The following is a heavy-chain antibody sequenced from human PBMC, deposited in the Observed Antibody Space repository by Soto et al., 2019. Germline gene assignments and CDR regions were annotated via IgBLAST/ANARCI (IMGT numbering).Heavy chain of an antibody. V-gene: IGHV2-5*02. Sequence: QITLKESGPTLVKPTQTLTLTCTFSGFSLSTSGVGVGWIRQPPGKALEWLALIYWDDDKRYSPSLKSRLTTXKXTSXNQVVLTMTNMDPVDTATYYCAHTMVRGRAKYFDYWGQGTLVTVSS. J-gene: IGHJ4*02. D-gene: IGHD3-10*01. CDR2: IYWDDDK. CDR3: AHTMVRGRAKYFDY. CDR1: GFSLSTSGVG.